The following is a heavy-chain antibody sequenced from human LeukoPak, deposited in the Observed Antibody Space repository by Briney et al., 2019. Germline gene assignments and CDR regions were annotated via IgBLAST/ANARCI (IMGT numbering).Heavy chain of an antibody. V-gene: IGHV3-33*08. CDR2: IWYDGSDK. J-gene: IGHJ3*02. CDR1: GFTFSSSG. Sequence: PGGSLILSCAASGFTFSSSGMHWVRQAPGKGLEWVAVIWYDGSDKYYADSVKGRFTISRDNSKNTLYLQMNSLRAEDTAVYYCARDTDTFDIWGQGTMVTVSS. CDR3: ARDTDTFDI.